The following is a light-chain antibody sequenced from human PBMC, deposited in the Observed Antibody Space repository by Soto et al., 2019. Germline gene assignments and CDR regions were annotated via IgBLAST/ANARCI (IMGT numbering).Light chain of an antibody. J-gene: IGKJ1*01. CDR1: QSVRSTY. Sequence: EIVLTQSPGTLSLSPGESATLSCRASQSVRSTYLAWYQQKPGQAPRLIIYGTSTRATGIPDRFSGSGSGTDFTLTISRLEPEDSAVYYCQQYGSSPTWTCGQGTKVDIK. CDR2: GTS. CDR3: QQYGSSPTWT. V-gene: IGKV3-20*01.